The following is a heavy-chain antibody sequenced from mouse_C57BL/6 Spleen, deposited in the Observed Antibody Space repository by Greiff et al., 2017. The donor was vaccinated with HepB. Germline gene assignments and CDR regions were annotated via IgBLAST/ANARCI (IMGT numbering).Heavy chain of an antibody. J-gene: IGHJ4*01. Sequence: EVQVVESGGGLVKPGGSLKLSCAASGFTFSDYGMHWVRQAPEKGLEWVAYISSGSSTIYYADTVKGRFTISRDNAKNTLFLQMTSLRSEDTAMYYCARIYYDYDEAPMDYWGQGTSVTVSS. CDR2: ISSGSSTI. CDR3: ARIYYDYDEAPMDY. V-gene: IGHV5-17*01. CDR1: GFTFSDYG. D-gene: IGHD2-4*01.